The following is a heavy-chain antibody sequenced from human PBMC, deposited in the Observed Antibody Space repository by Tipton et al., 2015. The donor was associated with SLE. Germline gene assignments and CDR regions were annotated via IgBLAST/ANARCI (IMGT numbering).Heavy chain of an antibody. J-gene: IGHJ4*02. CDR3: ARDERGFFDY. CDR1: GYSFTSYW. CDR2: IYSGGST. D-gene: IGHD5-24*01. Sequence: QLVQSGAEVKKPGESLKISCKGSGYSFTSYWIGWVRQAPGKGLEWVSVIYSGGSTYFADSVKGRFTISRDNSKNTLYLQMNSLRAEDTAVYYCARDERGFFDYWGQGTLVTVSS. V-gene: IGHV3-66*03.